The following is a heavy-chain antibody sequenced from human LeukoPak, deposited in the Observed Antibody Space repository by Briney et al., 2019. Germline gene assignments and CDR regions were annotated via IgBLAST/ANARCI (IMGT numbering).Heavy chain of an antibody. CDR1: GGSISSYY. V-gene: IGHV4-4*07. J-gene: IGHJ4*02. D-gene: IGHD5-18*01. CDR3: ARDICGYNYGCFDS. Sequence: SETLSLACTVSGGSISSYYWSWIRQPAGKAPEWIGRIFNTGSTSYNPSLKSRVTISVDTSKNQFSLNLRSVTAADTAVYYCARDICGYNYGCFDSWGQGTLVTVSS. CDR2: IFNTGST.